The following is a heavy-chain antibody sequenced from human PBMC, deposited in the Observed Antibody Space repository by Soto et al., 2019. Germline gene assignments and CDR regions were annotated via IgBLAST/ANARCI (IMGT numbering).Heavy chain of an antibody. CDR1: GFLFNNYG. J-gene: IGHJ4*02. CDR3: VKDRLAAIYRFDK. CDR2: ISSDGSET. D-gene: IGHD6-13*01. Sequence: VHLVQSGGGVVQPGRSLRLSCAASGFLFNNYGMHWVRQAPGKGLEWVAVISSDGSETYYGDSSKGRFTISRDNSKKILFLDTPSVTVEDTGVYYCVKDRLAAIYRFDKWGQGTLVTVSS. V-gene: IGHV3-30*18.